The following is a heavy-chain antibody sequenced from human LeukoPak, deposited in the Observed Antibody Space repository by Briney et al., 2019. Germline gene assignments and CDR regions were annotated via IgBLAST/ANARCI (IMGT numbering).Heavy chain of an antibody. V-gene: IGHV4-30-2*06. J-gene: IGHJ5*02. CDR2: IYHSGST. D-gene: IGHD3-22*01. CDR3: ARHSLYYNSSGQVSYNWFDP. Sequence: SETLSLTCAVSGGSISSGGYSWSWIRQSPGKGLEWIGYIYHSGSTYYNPSLKSRVTISVDRSKNQFSLKLSSVTAADTAVYYCARHSLYYNSSGQVSYNWFDPWGQGTLVTVSS. CDR1: GGSISSGGYS.